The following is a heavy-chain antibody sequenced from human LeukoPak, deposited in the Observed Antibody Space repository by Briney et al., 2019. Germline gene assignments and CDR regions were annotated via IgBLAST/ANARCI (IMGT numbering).Heavy chain of an antibody. CDR1: GDSISRSTYY. V-gene: IGHV3-23*01. J-gene: IGHJ4*02. Sequence: ETLSLTCTVSGDSISRSTYYWGWIRQPPGKGLEWVSVISGSGGSTYYADSVKGRFTISRDNSKNTLYLQMNSLRAEDTAVYYCAKGTTYHYDSSGYYAPYWGQGTLVTVSS. CDR3: AKGTTYHYDSSGYYAPY. CDR2: ISGSGGST. D-gene: IGHD3-22*01.